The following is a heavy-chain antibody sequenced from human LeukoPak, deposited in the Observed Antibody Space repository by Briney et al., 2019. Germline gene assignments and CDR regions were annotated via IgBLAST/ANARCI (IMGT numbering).Heavy chain of an antibody. CDR3: ARDYSSYGPNPSGYNWFDP. CDR1: GFTFTNGW. Sequence: GGSLRLSCAAPGFTFTNGWMSWVRQAPGKGLEWVGRIKSKVDGGTIDYATPVKGRFTISRDDSENTLYLQMNSLRAEDTAVYYCARDYSSYGPNPSGYNWFDPWGQGTLVTVSS. J-gene: IGHJ5*02. CDR2: IKSKVDGGTI. D-gene: IGHD5-18*01. V-gene: IGHV3-15*05.